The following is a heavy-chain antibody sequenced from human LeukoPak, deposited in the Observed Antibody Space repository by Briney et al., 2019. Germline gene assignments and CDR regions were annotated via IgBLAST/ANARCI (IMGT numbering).Heavy chain of an antibody. Sequence: GGSLRLSCVVSGFTFRNYYMSWIRQAPGKGLEWVSYISSSGDDTDYADPVKGRFTISRDNAKNSVYLQMTSLRVEDTAMYYCASAFHWGQGTLVTVST. CDR2: ISSSGDDT. V-gene: IGHV3-11*04. J-gene: IGHJ4*02. D-gene: IGHD2/OR15-2a*01. CDR1: GFTFRNYY. CDR3: ASAFH.